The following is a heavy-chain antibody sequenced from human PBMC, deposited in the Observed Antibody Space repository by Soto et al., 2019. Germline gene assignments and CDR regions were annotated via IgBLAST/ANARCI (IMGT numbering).Heavy chain of an antibody. V-gene: IGHV3-43*01. CDR2: ISGDGGIT. CDR1: GFIFDDYT. D-gene: IGHD1-26*01. Sequence: EVQLVESGGVVVQPGGSVRLSCAATGFIFDDYTMHWVRQGPGKGLEWVSLISGDGGITYYGDSVRGRFTTSRDNKKNSLYMQMNSLRSKDTALYYCARDMITVWELHRENAFDIWGQGTMVTVSS. J-gene: IGHJ3*02. CDR3: ARDMITVWELHRENAFDI.